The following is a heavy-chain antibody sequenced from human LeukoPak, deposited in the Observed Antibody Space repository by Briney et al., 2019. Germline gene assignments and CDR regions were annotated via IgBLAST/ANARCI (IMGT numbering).Heavy chain of an antibody. V-gene: IGHV4-4*07. CDR2: IYTSGST. CDR3: ARSSDYYDTMDV. CDR1: GVSISRYY. J-gene: IGHJ6*02. Sequence: RSETLSLTCTVSGVSISRYYWSWIRQPAGKGLEWIGRIYTSGSTNYNPSLKSRVTMSVDTSKNQFSLKLSSVTAADTAVYYCARSSDYYDTMDVWGQGTTVTVSS. D-gene: IGHD3-22*01.